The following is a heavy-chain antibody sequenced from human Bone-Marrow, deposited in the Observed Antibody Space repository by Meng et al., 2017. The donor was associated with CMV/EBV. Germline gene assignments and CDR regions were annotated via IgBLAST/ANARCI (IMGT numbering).Heavy chain of an antibody. Sequence: SETLSLTCAVYGGSFRGYYWSWIRQPPGKGLEWIGEINHSGSTNYNPSLKSRVTIPVDTSTNQFSLKLSSVTAADTAVYYCARADTRQLVYVMDVWGQATTVTVSS. J-gene: IGHJ6*02. CDR3: ARADTRQLVYVMDV. D-gene: IGHD6-13*01. CDR2: INHSGST. CDR1: GGSFRGYY. V-gene: IGHV4-34*01.